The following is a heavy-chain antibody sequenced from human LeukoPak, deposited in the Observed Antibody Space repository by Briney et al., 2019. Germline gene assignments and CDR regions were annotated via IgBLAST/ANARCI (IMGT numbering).Heavy chain of an antibody. V-gene: IGHV4-4*09. D-gene: IGHD3-10*01. J-gene: IGHJ4*02. CDR2: IYTSGST. CDR1: GGSISSYY. Sequence: SETLSLTYTVSGGSISSYYWSWIRQPPGKGLEWIGYIYTSGSTNYNPSLKSRVTISVDTSKNQFSLKLSSVTAADTAVYYCARTYYYGSGSFNYFDYWGQGTLVTVSS. CDR3: ARTYYYGSGSFNYFDY.